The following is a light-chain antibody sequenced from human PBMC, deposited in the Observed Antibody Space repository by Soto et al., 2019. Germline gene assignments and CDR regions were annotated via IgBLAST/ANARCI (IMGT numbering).Light chain of an antibody. J-gene: IGKJ4*01. CDR1: QSVSSCY. CDR3: QQYGSSPT. Sequence: EIVLTQSPGTLSLSPGERATHSCRASQSVSSCYLAWYQQKPGQAPRLLIYGASSRATGIPDRFSGSGSGTDFTLTISRLEPEDFAVYYCQQYGSSPTFGGGTKVEIK. V-gene: IGKV3-20*01. CDR2: GAS.